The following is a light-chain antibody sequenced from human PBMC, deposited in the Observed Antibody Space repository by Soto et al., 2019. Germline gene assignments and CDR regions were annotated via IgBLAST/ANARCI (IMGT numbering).Light chain of an antibody. CDR1: QSVSSYY. J-gene: IGKJ4*01. V-gene: IGKV3-20*01. Sequence: EIVLTQSPGTLSLSPGERATLSCRASQSVSSYYLAWYQQKPGQAPRLLIYDAFSRATGVPDRFRGSGSGTDFSLSIRRLEPEDSAVYYCQQYASLPLTFGGGTKVDIK. CDR3: QQYASLPLT. CDR2: DAF.